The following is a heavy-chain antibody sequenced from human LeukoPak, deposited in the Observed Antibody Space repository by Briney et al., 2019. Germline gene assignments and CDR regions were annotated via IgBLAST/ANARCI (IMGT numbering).Heavy chain of an antibody. V-gene: IGHV3-20*04. Sequence: GGSLRLSCATSGFTFDVFAMAWVRQVPGKGPEWVSGINWNGETIAYRDSVKGRFTISRDSARRSVYLQMNSLRDEDTALYYCAKEKGANWDPFDYWGRGTLVIVSS. CDR2: INWNGETI. J-gene: IGHJ4*02. CDR3: AKEKGANWDPFDY. D-gene: IGHD7-27*01. CDR1: GFTFDVFA.